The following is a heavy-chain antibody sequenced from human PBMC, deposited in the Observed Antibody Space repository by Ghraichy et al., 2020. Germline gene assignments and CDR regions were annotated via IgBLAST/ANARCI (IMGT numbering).Heavy chain of an antibody. J-gene: IGHJ4*02. CDR1: GFTFDDYA. V-gene: IGHV3-9*01. D-gene: IGHD3-22*01. Sequence: SLRLSCAASGFTFDDYAMHWVRQAPGKGLEWVSGISWNSGSIGYADSVKGRFTISRDNAKNSLYLQMNSLRAEDTALYYCAITYYYDSSGWPYWGQGTLVTVSS. CDR2: ISWNSGSI. CDR3: AITYYYDSSGWPY.